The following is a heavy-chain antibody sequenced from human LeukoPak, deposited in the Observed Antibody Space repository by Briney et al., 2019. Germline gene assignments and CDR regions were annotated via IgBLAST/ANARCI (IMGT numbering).Heavy chain of an antibody. CDR3: AIDYSANSAAFDI. J-gene: IGHJ3*02. Sequence: SETLSLTCDVYGGSYSGYFWSWIRQPPGKGVEWIGEINDSGSTNFNPSLKSRVTVSVDTAKKQFSLKLSSVTAADTAVYYCAIDYSANSAAFDIWGQGTTVTVSS. V-gene: IGHV4-34*01. CDR2: INDSGST. D-gene: IGHD4-23*01. CDR1: GGSYSGYF.